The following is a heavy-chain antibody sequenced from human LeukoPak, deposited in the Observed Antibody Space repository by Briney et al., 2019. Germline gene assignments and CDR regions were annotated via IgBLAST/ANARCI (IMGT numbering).Heavy chain of an antibody. CDR1: GGTFSSYT. D-gene: IGHD6-13*01. CDR3: ARPPLYSSSWYQEEYYFDY. Sequence: GASVKVSCMASGGTFSSYTISWVRQAPGQGLEWMGRIIPILGIANYAQKFQGRVTITADKSTSTAYMELSSLRSEDTAVYYCARPPLYSSSWYQEEYYFDYWGQGTLVTVSS. J-gene: IGHJ4*02. V-gene: IGHV1-69*02. CDR2: IIPILGIA.